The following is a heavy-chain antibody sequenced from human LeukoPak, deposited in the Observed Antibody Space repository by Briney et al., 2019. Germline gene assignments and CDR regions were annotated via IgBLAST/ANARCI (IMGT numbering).Heavy chain of an antibody. CDR2: IIPIFDTA. CDR1: GGTFSSYV. D-gene: IGHD6-19*01. CDR3: GRGGVGYSGGWFDY. V-gene: IGHV1-69*05. J-gene: IGHJ4*02. Sequence: SVKVSCKASGGTFSSYVISWVRQAPGQGLEWMGRIIPIFDTANYEQKFQGRVTITTDDSTSTAYMQLSSLRSEDTVVYYWGRGGVGYSGGWFDYWGQGTLVTVSS.